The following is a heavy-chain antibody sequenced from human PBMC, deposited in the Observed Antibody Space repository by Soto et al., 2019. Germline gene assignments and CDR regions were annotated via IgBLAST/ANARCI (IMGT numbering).Heavy chain of an antibody. CDR3: ARHGGYSSGWYRSWFDP. V-gene: IGHV4-59*04. Sequence: SETLSLTCTVSGGSISSYYWIWIRQPPGKGLEWIGYIYYSGSTYYNPSLKSRVTISVDTSKNQFSLKLSSVTAADTAVYYCARHGGYSSGWYRSWFDPWGQGTLVTVSS. CDR2: IYYSGST. D-gene: IGHD6-19*01. CDR1: GGSISSYY. J-gene: IGHJ5*02.